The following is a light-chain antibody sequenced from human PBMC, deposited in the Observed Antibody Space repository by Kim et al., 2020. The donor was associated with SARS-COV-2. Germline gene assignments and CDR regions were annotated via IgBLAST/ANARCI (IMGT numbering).Light chain of an antibody. CDR1: YSDIGGYNF. CDR3: MSFTSSSAYV. CDR2: DVS. V-gene: IGLV2-14*03. Sequence: GQSITISCTGTYSDIGGYNFVSWYQQHPGKAPKFIIYDVSNRPSGVSNRFSGSQSGNSAFLTISGLQAEDEADYYCMSFTSSSAYVFGTGTKVTVL. J-gene: IGLJ1*01.